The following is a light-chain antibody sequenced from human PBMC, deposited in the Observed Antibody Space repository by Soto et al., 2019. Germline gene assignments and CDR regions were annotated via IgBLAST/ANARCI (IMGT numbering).Light chain of an antibody. J-gene: IGLJ1*01. Sequence: SAVSQPASVSGSPGPSITISCTGTSSDIGANNYVSWYQQHPGKAPKLMIYDVSDRASGASSRFSGSKSGNTASLTISGLQAKDEADYYCTSYTSSTPFYVFGTGPKVTVL. V-gene: IGLV2-14*03. CDR1: SSDIGANNY. CDR2: DVS. CDR3: TSYTSSTPFYV.